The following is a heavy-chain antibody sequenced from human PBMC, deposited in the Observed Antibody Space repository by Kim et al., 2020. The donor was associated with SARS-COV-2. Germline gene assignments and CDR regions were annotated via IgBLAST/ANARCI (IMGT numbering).Heavy chain of an antibody. CDR1: GYTFTGYY. Sequence: ASVKVSCKASGYTFTGYYMHWVRQAPGQGLEWMGWINPNSGGTNYAQKFQGRVTMTRDTSISTAYMELSRLRSDDTAVYYCARDGRGPGYSSSWYPFDYWGQGTLVTVSS. J-gene: IGHJ4*02. D-gene: IGHD6-13*01. CDR3: ARDGRGPGYSSSWYPFDY. V-gene: IGHV1-2*02. CDR2: INPNSGGT.